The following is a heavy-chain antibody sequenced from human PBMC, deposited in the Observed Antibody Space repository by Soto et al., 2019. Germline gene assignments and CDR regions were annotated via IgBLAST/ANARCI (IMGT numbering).Heavy chain of an antibody. D-gene: IGHD2-2*01. CDR3: ARAGFSSTSCQGLSVFDP. Sequence: GASVKVSCKASGYTFTSYGISWVRQAPGQGLEWMGWISAYNGNTNYAQKLQGRVTMTTDTSTSTAYMELRSLRSDDTAVYYCARAGFSSTSCQGLSVFDPWGQGTLVTVSS. CDR2: ISAYNGNT. V-gene: IGHV1-18*04. CDR1: GYTFTSYG. J-gene: IGHJ5*02.